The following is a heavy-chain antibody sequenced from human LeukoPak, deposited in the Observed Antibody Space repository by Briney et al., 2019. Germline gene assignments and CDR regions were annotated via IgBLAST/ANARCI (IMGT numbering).Heavy chain of an antibody. Sequence: SETLSLTCTVSGGSISSYYWSCIGQPPAEELQGIGDIYYRGSTNSNPSLKTRVTISLATSKSQFSLKLSSVTAADTAVYYCAREFPVWFGELSITDWGQGTLVTVSS. D-gene: IGHD3-10*01. V-gene: IGHV4-59*01. CDR2: IYYRGST. CDR3: AREFPVWFGELSITD. CDR1: GGSISSYY. J-gene: IGHJ4*02.